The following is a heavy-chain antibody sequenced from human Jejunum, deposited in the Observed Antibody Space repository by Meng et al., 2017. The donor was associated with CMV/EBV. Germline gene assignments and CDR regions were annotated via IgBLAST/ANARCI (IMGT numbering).Heavy chain of an antibody. J-gene: IGHJ4*02. CDR2: IRNDGTNK. Sequence: QVQLVEAGGGVVQPGESLRLSCAASGFNFNSYGMHWVRQAPGKGLEWLAFIRNDGTNKYYADSVKGRFFILRDTSKNTVYLQLNSLRIEDTAMYYCAKDVAVAGHFDSWGQGTLVTVSS. CDR1: GFNFNSYG. D-gene: IGHD6-19*01. V-gene: IGHV3-30*02. CDR3: AKDVAVAGHFDS.